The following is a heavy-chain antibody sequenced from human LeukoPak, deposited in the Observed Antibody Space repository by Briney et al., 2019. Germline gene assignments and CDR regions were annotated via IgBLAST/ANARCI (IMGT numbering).Heavy chain of an antibody. CDR3: ARRDRDSYGYGY. V-gene: IGHV3-23*01. CDR2: ISGSGGST. Sequence: SGGSLRLSCAASGFTFSSYAMSWVRQAPGKGLEWVSAISGSGGSTYHADSVKGRFTISRDNSKNTLYVQMNSLRAEDTAVYYCARRDRDSYGYGYRGQGTLVTVSS. CDR1: GFTFSSYA. D-gene: IGHD5-18*01. J-gene: IGHJ4*02.